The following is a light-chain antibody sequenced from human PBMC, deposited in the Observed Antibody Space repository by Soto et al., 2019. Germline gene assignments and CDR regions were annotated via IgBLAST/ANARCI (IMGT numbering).Light chain of an antibody. CDR3: QQDGGSSLT. Sequence: EIVLTQSPDTLSLSPGERATLSCRASQSISISYLAWYQQQPGQAPRLLIYSTSTRATGIPDRFSGSGSGTDFTLTISKLEPGDFAVYYCQQDGGSSLTFGQGTKVESK. V-gene: IGKV3-20*01. J-gene: IGKJ1*01. CDR1: QSISISY. CDR2: STS.